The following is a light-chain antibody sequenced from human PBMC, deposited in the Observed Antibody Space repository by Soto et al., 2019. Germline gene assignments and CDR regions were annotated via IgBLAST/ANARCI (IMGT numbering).Light chain of an antibody. CDR2: GAS. Sequence: EIVLTQSPGTLSLSPGERATLSCRASQSVSSSYLAWYQQKPGQAPSLLIYGASSRATGIPDRFSGSGSGTDLTLTISRLEPEDFAVYYCQQYGSSLLFTFGPGTKVDIK. CDR1: QSVSSSY. CDR3: QQYGSSLLFT. J-gene: IGKJ3*01. V-gene: IGKV3-20*01.